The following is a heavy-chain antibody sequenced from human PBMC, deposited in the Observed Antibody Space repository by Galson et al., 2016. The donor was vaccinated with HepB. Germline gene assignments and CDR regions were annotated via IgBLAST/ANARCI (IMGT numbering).Heavy chain of an antibody. D-gene: IGHD1-26*01. J-gene: IGHJ6*02. CDR1: GGFGFDTYA. CDR3: SKDQHSGTGTSYYGMDV. V-gene: IGHV3-9*01. CDR2: ISWNSGNM. Sequence: SLRLSCAASGGFGFDTYAMTWVRQAPGKGLEWVASISWNSGNMGDAASGKGRFTVSRDNAKRALYLEMNSLRPEDTALYYCSKDQHSGTGTSYYGMDVWGQGTTVTVSS.